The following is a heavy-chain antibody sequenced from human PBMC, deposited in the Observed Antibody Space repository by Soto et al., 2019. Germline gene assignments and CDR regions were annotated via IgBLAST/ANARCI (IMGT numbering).Heavy chain of an antibody. V-gene: IGHV3-48*01. CDR2: ISSSSSTI. D-gene: IGHD6-13*01. CDR3: ARVGYSSSRELDY. CDR1: GFTFSSYS. J-gene: IGHJ4*02. Sequence: GGSLRLSCAASGFTFSSYSMNWVRQAPGKGLEWVSYISSSSSTIYYADSVKGRFTTSRDNAKNSLYLQMNSLRAEDTAVYYRARVGYSSSRELDYWGQGTLGTVSS.